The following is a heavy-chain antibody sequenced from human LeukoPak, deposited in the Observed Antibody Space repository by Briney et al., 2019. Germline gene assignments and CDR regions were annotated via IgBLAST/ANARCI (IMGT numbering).Heavy chain of an antibody. J-gene: IGHJ6*02. Sequence: SVKVSCKASGGTFSSYAISWVRQAPGQGLEWMGRIIPIFGIANSAQKFQGRVTITADKSTSTAYMELSSLRSEDTAVYYCAREYTMVRENYYYGMDVWGQGTAVTVSS. CDR3: AREYTMVRENYYYGMDV. CDR2: IIPIFGIA. D-gene: IGHD3-10*01. V-gene: IGHV1-69*04. CDR1: GGTFSSYA.